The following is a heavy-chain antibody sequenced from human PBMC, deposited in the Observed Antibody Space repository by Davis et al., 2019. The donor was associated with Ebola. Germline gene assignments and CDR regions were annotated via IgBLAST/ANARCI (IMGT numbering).Heavy chain of an antibody. CDR1: GFTFSSYW. V-gene: IGHV3-7*01. CDR3: ARRLRDWSFFDY. Sequence: GESLKISCAASGFTFSSYWMSWVRQAPGKGLEWVANINQDESQKSYVASLKGRFTISRDNAKNSLHLQMNSLRAEDTAVYYCARRLRDWSFFDYWGQGTLVTVSS. J-gene: IGHJ4*02. CDR2: INQDESQK. D-gene: IGHD3-9*01.